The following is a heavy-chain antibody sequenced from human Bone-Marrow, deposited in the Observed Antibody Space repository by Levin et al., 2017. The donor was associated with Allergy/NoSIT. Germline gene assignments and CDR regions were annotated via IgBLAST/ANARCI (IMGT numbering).Heavy chain of an antibody. D-gene: IGHD3-16*01. CDR2: INPNSGGT. CDR1: GYTFTGYY. CDR3: ARCHMGEGPSPYYFDY. Sequence: ASVKVSCKASGYTFTGYYMHWVRQAPGQGLEWMGRINPNSGGTNYAQKFQGRVTMTRDTSISTAYMELSRLRSDDTAVYYCARCHMGEGPSPYYFDYWGQGTLVTVSS. V-gene: IGHV1-2*06. J-gene: IGHJ4*02.